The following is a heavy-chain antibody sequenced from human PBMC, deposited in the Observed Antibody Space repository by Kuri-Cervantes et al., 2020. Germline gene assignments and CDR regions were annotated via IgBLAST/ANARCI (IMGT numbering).Heavy chain of an antibody. J-gene: IGHJ4*02. V-gene: IGHV3-30-3*01. CDR1: GFTFSSYA. CDR3: ARAAAGGNSGDLRY. CDR2: ISYDGSNK. D-gene: IGHD6-13*01. Sequence: GGSLRLSCAASGFTFSSYAMHWVRQAPGKGLEWVAVISYDGSNKYYADSVKGRFTISRDNSKNTLYLQMNSLRAEDTAVYYCARAAAGGNSGDLRYWGQGTLVTVSS.